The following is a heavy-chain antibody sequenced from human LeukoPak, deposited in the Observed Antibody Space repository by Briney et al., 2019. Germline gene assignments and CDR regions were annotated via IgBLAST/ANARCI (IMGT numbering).Heavy chain of an antibody. CDR3: ARDPVRGGFDY. D-gene: IGHD3-10*02. CDR2: ISSSSSYI. CDR1: GITFNSYT. V-gene: IGHV3-21*04. Sequence: GGSLRLSCAASGITFNSYTMNWVRQAPGKGLEWVSSISSSSSYIYYAASVKGRFTISRDNAKNSLYLQMNRLRAEDTAVYYCARDPVRGGFDYWGQGTLVTVSS. J-gene: IGHJ4*02.